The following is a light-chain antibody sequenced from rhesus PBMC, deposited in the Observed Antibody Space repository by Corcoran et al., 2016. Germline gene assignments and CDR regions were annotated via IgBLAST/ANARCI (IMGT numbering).Light chain of an antibody. V-gene: IGKV1-22*01. CDR3: LQYSSSPYS. CDR2: KAS. Sequence: DIQMTQSPSSLSASVGDTVTITCRASQSISSWLDWDQQKPGKAPKLLIYKASRLQSGVPSRFSGSGSGTDVTLTLSSLQPEDCATYYCLQYSSSPYSFGQGTKVEIK. J-gene: IGKJ2*01. CDR1: QSISSW.